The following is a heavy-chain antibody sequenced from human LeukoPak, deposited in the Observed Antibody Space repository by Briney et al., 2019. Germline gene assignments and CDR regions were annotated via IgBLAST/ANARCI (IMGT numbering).Heavy chain of an antibody. J-gene: IGHJ4*02. V-gene: IGHV3-23*01. Sequence: GGSLRLSCAASGFTFSSSAMSWVRQAPGKGLEWVSAISNNGGYTFYADSVQGRFTISRDNSKSTLCLQMNSLRAEDTAVYYCAKQLGYCSDGSCYFPYWGQGTLVTVSS. CDR1: GFTFSSSA. CDR2: ISNNGGYT. CDR3: AKQLGYCSDGSCYFPY. D-gene: IGHD2-15*01.